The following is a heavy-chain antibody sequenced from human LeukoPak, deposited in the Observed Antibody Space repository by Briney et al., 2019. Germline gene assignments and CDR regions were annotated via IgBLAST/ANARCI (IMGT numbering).Heavy chain of an antibody. V-gene: IGHV3-48*03. J-gene: IGHJ4*02. D-gene: IGHD4-17*01. CDR2: IDGSGTII. CDR1: GFTFGSYE. CDR3: ARDLGYGEPFLRY. Sequence: GGSLRLSCAASGFTFGSYEMNWVRQAPGKGLEWVSYIDGSGTIIHYADSVKGRFTISRGNAKNSLYLQMNSLRAEDTAVYYCARDLGYGEPFLRYWGQGTLVTVSS.